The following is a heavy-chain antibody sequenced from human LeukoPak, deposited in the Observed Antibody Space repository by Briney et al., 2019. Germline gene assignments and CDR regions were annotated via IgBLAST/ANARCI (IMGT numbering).Heavy chain of an antibody. V-gene: IGHV1-2*02. Sequence: EASVKVSCKASGYTFTGYYMHWVRQAPGQGLEWMGWINPNSGGTNYAQKFQGRVTMTRDTSISTAYMELSRLRYDDTAVYYCARVVAATRIDYWGQGTLVTVSS. J-gene: IGHJ4*02. D-gene: IGHD2-15*01. CDR2: INPNSGGT. CDR1: GYTFTGYY. CDR3: ARVVAATRIDY.